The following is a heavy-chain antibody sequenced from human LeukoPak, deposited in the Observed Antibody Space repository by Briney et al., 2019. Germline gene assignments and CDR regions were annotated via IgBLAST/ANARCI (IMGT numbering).Heavy chain of an antibody. CDR2: IYSGGST. D-gene: IGHD1-26*01. CDR3: AKDRVYQWELLWHFDL. V-gene: IGHV3-53*01. CDR1: GFTVSSNY. J-gene: IGHJ2*01. Sequence: PGGSLTLSCTASGFTVSSNYMSWVRHAPAPGLEWVSVIYSGGSTYNDDTANGRFTISKDNSKNTLSLQMNSLRAEDTAVYYCAKDRVYQWELLWHFDLWGRGTLVTVSS.